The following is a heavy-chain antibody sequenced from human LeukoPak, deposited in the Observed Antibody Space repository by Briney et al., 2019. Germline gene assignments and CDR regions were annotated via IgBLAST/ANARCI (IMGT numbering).Heavy chain of an antibody. CDR1: GFIFEDYA. V-gene: IGHV3-43*02. D-gene: IGHD4-17*01. J-gene: IGHJ4*02. Sequence: PGGSLRLSCVGSGFIFEDYAMHWVRQAPGKGLEWVSLISGDGGSIYYADSVKGRFTISRDNSKNSLYLQMNSLRTEDTALYYCAKDIGGYGDYPLDYWGQGTLVTVSS. CDR2: ISGDGGSI. CDR3: AKDIGGYGDYPLDY.